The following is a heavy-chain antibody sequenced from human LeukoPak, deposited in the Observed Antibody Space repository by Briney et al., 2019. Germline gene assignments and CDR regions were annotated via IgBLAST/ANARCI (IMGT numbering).Heavy chain of an antibody. D-gene: IGHD1-1*01. J-gene: IGHJ6*02. CDR3: ARVGGTNYYYYGMDV. V-gene: IGHV4-59*01. Sequence: SETLSLTCTVPGGSISSYYWSWIRQPPGKGLEWIGYIYDSGSTNYNPSLKSRVTISVDTSKNQFSLKLSSVTAADAAVYYCARVGGTNYYYYGMDVWGQGTTVTVSS. CDR1: GGSISSYY. CDR2: IYDSGST.